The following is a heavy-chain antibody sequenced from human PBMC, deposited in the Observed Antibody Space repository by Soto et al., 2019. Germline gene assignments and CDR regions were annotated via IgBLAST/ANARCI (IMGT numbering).Heavy chain of an antibody. Sequence: SETLSLTCTVSGGSISSGGYYWSWIRQHPGKGLEWIGYIYYSGSTYYNPSLKSRVTISVDTSKNQFSLKLSSVTAADTAVYYCAREWGQQLADNWFDPSGQGTLVTVSS. D-gene: IGHD6-13*01. J-gene: IGHJ5*02. CDR3: AREWGQQLADNWFDP. V-gene: IGHV4-31*03. CDR2: IYYSGST. CDR1: GGSISSGGYY.